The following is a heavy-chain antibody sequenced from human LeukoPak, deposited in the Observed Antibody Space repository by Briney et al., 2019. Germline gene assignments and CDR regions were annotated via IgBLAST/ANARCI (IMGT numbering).Heavy chain of an antibody. Sequence: GGSLRLSCAASGFTFSDYYMSWIRQAPGKGLEWVSYISSSGSTIYYADSVKGRFTISRDNAKNSLYLQMNSLRAEDTAVYYCASHGRYCSSTSCYYYYYMDVWGKGTTVTVSS. CDR3: ASHGRYCSSTSCYYYYYMDV. D-gene: IGHD2-2*01. V-gene: IGHV3-11*04. CDR2: ISSSGSTI. J-gene: IGHJ6*03. CDR1: GFTFSDYY.